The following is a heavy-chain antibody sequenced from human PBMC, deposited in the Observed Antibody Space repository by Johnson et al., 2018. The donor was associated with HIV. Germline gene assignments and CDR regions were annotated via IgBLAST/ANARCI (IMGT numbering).Heavy chain of an antibody. J-gene: IGHJ3*02. Sequence: VQLVESGGGVVRPGGSLRLSCAAPGFTFDDYGMSWVRQAPGKGLEWVSGINWNGGSTGYAGSVKGRFTISRDNAKNSLYLQMNSLRAEDTALYYCAKDWLRYSSSPNKAFDIWGQGTMVTVSS. CDR2: INWNGGST. V-gene: IGHV3-20*04. CDR1: GFTFDDYG. CDR3: AKDWLRYSSSPNKAFDI. D-gene: IGHD6-6*01.